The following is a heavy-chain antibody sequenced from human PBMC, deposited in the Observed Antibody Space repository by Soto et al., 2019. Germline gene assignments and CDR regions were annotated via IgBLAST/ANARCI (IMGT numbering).Heavy chain of an antibody. CDR3: ARTVLGPDLLADSFVDYYYYMDV. V-gene: IGHV4-59*08. CDR2: VYYTGST. Sequence: PSETLNLTGTVSGVSMRTFYWSWIRQPPGNGLKWIGYVYYTGSTSYNPSLKRRVTFSADSSRGQFSLRLNSVTAADTAVYYCARTVLGPDLLADSFVDYYYYMDVWGQGTTVT. D-gene: IGHD3-9*01. J-gene: IGHJ6*03. CDR1: GVSMRTFY.